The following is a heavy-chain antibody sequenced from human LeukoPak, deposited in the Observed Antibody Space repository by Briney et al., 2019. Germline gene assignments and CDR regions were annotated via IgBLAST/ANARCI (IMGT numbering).Heavy chain of an antibody. J-gene: IGHJ6*03. V-gene: IGHV4-39*07. CDR2: MYYSGNI. CDR1: GGSISSSTYY. D-gene: IGHD2-2*01. CDR3: ARVNPALPGGHYYYMDV. Sequence: PSETLSLTCTVSGGSISSSTYYWGWIRQPPGKGLEWIGSMYYSGNIYYNPSLKSRVTISVDTSKNQFSLKLSSVTAADTAVHYCARVNPALPGGHYYYMDVWGKGTTVTISS.